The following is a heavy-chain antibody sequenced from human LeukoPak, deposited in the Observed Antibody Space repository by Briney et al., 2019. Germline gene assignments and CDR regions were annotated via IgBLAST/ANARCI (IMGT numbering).Heavy chain of an antibody. J-gene: IGHJ4*02. D-gene: IGHD3-10*01. CDR2: IYNRGST. Sequence: PSETLSLTCSVSGDSISSYYWSWIRQPPGKGLEWIGQIYNRGSTNYNPSLKSRITKSVDTSKNQFSLKLNSVTTAGTAIYYCARVRGRDDYWGQGTLVTVSS. CDR1: GDSISSYY. V-gene: IGHV4-59*01. CDR3: ARVRGRDDY.